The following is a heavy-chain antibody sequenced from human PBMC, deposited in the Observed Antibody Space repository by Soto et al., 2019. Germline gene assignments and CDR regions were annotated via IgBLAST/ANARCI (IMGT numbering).Heavy chain of an antibody. V-gene: IGHV3-23*01. J-gene: IGHJ4*02. Sequence: EVQLLESGGGLVQPGGSLRLSCAASGFTFSSYAMSWVRQAPGKGLEWVSAISGSGGSTYYADSVKGRFTISRDNSKNPLYLQMNSLRAEDTAVYYCAKLGDWMVRGAPFDYWGQGTLVTVSS. CDR2: ISGSGGST. D-gene: IGHD3-10*01. CDR3: AKLGDWMVRGAPFDY. CDR1: GFTFSSYA.